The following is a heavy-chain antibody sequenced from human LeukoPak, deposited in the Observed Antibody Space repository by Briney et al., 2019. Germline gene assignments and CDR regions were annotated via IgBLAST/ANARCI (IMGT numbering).Heavy chain of an antibody. CDR1: GFTFSSYG. Sequence: GGTLRLSCAASGFTFSSYGMSWVRQAPGKGLEWVSAISGSGGSTYYADSVKGRFTISRDNSKNTLYLQMDNLRFEDTAVYYCARVSKPGWFDYYYMDVWGKGTTVIVSS. D-gene: IGHD3-10*01. CDR3: ARVSKPGWFDYYYMDV. V-gene: IGHV3-23*01. CDR2: ISGSGGST. J-gene: IGHJ6*03.